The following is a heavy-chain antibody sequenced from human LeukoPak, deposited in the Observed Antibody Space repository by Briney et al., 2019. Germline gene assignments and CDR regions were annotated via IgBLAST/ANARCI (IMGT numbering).Heavy chain of an antibody. CDR2: INPNSGGT. Sequence: ASVKVSCKASGYTFTGYYMHWVRQAPGQGLEWMGWINPNSGGTNYAQKFQGRVTMTRDTSISTAYMELSRLRSDDTAVYYCARGIAAAVSSDMDVWGKGTTVTVSS. CDR1: GYTFTGYY. CDR3: ARGIAAAVSSDMDV. J-gene: IGHJ6*03. V-gene: IGHV1-2*02. D-gene: IGHD6-13*01.